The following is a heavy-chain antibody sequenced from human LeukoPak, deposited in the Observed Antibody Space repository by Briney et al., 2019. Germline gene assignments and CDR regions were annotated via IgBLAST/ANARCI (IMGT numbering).Heavy chain of an antibody. J-gene: IGHJ6*04. D-gene: IGHD6-19*01. CDR2: IYTSGST. CDR1: GGSISSGSYY. V-gene: IGHV4-61*02. Sequence: PSQTLSLTCTVSGGSISSGSYYWSWIRQPAGKGLEWIGRIYTSGSTNYNPSLKSRVTISVDTSKNQFSLKLSSVTAADTAVYYCARWGSIAVAGYYYYGMDVWGKGTTVTVSS. CDR3: ARWGSIAVAGYYYYGMDV.